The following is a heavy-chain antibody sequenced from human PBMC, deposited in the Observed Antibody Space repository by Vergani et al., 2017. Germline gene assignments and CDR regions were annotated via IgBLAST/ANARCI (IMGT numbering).Heavy chain of an antibody. V-gene: IGHV1-69*08. Sequence: QVQLVQSGAEVKKPGSSVKVSCKASGGTFSSYTISWVRKAPGQGLEWMGRIIPILGIANYAQKFQGRVTITADKSTSTAYMELSSLRSEDTAVYYWARDGYSRHIDYWGQGTLVTVSS. CDR2: IIPILGIA. D-gene: IGHD5-24*01. CDR1: GGTFSSYT. J-gene: IGHJ4*02. CDR3: ARDGYSRHIDY.